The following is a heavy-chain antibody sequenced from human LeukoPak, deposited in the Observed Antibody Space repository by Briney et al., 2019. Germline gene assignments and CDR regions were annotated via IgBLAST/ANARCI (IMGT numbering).Heavy chain of an antibody. Sequence: GGSLRLSCAASGFTFSSYGMSWIRQVPGKGLEWVSGITGSGGTTHYADSVKGRFTISRDNSKNTLSLQMNSLTVEDAAVYYCAKGGGSYCFSDLGGRGTVVTVSS. CDR3: AKGGGSYCFSDL. D-gene: IGHD2-15*01. V-gene: IGHV3-23*01. CDR1: GFTFSSYG. J-gene: IGHJ2*01. CDR2: ITGSGGTT.